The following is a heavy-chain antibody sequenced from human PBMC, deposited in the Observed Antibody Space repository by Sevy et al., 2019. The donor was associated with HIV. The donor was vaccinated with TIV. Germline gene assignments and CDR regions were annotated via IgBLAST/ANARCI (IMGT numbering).Heavy chain of an antibody. Sequence: GGSLRLSCAASGFTFSSYAMHWVRQAPGKGLEWVAVISYDGSNKYYADSVKGRFTISRDNSKNTLYLQMNSLRAEDMAVYYCARDGPGVVWGSYRFHYFDYWGQGTLVTVSS. D-gene: IGHD3-16*02. J-gene: IGHJ4*02. V-gene: IGHV3-30-3*01. CDR1: GFTFSSYA. CDR3: ARDGPGVVWGSYRFHYFDY. CDR2: ISYDGSNK.